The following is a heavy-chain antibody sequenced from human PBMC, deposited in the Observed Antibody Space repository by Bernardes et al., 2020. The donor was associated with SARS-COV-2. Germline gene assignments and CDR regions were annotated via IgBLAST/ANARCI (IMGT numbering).Heavy chain of an antibody. CDR2: MSYSGST. CDR1: GDSVSSYY. CDR3: ARDHDDTKTGNYWFDP. J-gene: IGHJ5*02. D-gene: IGHD3-22*01. V-gene: IGHV4-59*02. Sequence: SATLSLTCTFSGDSVSSYYWSWIRQPPGKVLEWIVYMSYSGSTNSTPSLKSRVTISVDTSQNQFSLKLSSVTAADTAVYYLARDHDDTKTGNYWFDPWGQGTQVTVSS.